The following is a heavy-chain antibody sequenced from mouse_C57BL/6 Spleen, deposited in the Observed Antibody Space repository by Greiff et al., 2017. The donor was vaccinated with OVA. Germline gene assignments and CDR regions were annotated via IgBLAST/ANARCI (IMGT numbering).Heavy chain of an antibody. D-gene: IGHD4-1*01. J-gene: IGHJ3*01. CDR3: VPLGREAY. V-gene: IGHV1-82*01. CDR2: IYPGDGDT. Sequence: QVQLKESGPELVKPGASVKISCKASGYAFSSSWMNWVKQRPGKGLEWIGRIYPGDGDTNYNGKFKGKATLTADKSSSTAYMQLSSLTSEDSAVYFCVPLGREAYWGQGTLVTVSA. CDR1: GYAFSSSW.